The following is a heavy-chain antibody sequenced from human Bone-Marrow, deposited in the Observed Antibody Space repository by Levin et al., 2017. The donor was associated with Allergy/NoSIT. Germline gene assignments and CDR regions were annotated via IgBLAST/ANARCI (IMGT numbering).Heavy chain of an antibody. CDR2: ISGSGGST. CDR1: GFTFSSYA. V-gene: IGHV3-23*01. CDR3: AKSGLYDSSGYWDAFDS. J-gene: IGHJ3*02. D-gene: IGHD3-22*01. Sequence: ETLSLTCAASGFTFSSYAMSWVRQAPGKGLDWVSAISGSGGSTYYADSVKGRFTISRDNSKNTLYLQMNSLRAEDTAVYYCAKSGLYDSSGYWDAFDSWGQGTMVTVSS.